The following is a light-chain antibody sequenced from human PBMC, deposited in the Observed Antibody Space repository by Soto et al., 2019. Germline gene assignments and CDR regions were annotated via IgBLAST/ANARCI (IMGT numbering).Light chain of an antibody. CDR2: GAS. V-gene: IGKV3D-15*01. J-gene: IGKJ4*01. CDR3: QQYNNWPPLT. CDR1: QNIDNN. Sequence: EIVMTQSPATLSVSPGDRVTLSCRASQNIDNNLAWYQQRPGQPPRLLIYGASTRANGIPARFSGSGSGTEFTLTISSLQSEDFAVYWCQQYNNWPPLTFGGGTKVEIK.